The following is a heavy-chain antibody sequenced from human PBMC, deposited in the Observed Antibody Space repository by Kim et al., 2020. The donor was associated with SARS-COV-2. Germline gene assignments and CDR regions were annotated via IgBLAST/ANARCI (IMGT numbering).Heavy chain of an antibody. V-gene: IGHV3-9*01. D-gene: IGHD5-12*01. J-gene: IGHJ4*02. Sequence: SLRLSCAASGFTFGDYAMHWVRQAPGKGLEWISSISWNSADIVYAVSVKGRFTISRDYAKNSLYLEMNSLRPEDTALYYCAKDTSGRYNSGRTLDVWGQGTLVTVSS. CDR2: ISWNSADI. CDR3: AKDTSGRYNSGRTLDV. CDR1: GFTFGDYA.